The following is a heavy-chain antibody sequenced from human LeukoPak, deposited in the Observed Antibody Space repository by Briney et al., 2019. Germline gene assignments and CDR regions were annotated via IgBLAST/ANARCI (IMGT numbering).Heavy chain of an antibody. J-gene: IGHJ5*02. CDR1: VYTFTSYG. D-gene: IGHD4-17*01. V-gene: IGHV1-18*01. CDR3: ARPYGDLCPADKWFDP. CDR2: ISAYNGNT. Sequence: ASVKVSCKASVYTFTSYGISWVRQAPGQGLEWMGWISAYNGNTNYAQKLQGRVTMTTDTSTSTAYMELRSLRSDDTAVYYCARPYGDLCPADKWFDPWGQGTLGTVSS.